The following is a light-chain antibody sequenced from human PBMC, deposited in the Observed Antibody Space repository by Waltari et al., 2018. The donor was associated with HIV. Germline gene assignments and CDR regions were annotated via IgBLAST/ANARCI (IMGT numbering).Light chain of an antibody. J-gene: IGKJ4*01. Sequence: DIQLTQSPSPLSASVGNRLPINCRASQNIKSYLNWYQQKPRKAPKLLIYGATSLQSGVPARFSGSGSGTDFTLTISSLQPEDFATYYCQQSYSIPHTFGGGTKVGIK. CDR3: QQSYSIPHT. V-gene: IGKV1-39*01. CDR2: GAT. CDR1: QNIKSY.